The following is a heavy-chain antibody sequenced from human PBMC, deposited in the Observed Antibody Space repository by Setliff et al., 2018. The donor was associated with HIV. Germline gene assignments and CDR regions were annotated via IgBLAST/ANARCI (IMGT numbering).Heavy chain of an antibody. J-gene: IGHJ5*02. CDR1: EFIFSGYA. D-gene: IGHD3-16*01. CDR2: ISGSGGST. Sequence: GGSLRLSCAASEFIFSGYAMSWVRQVPGKGLEWVSGISGSGGSTQYADSVKGRFTISRDDSKNTLYLQMNSLRVDDTAVYYCAKGVKWLDPWGQGIQVTVSS. CDR3: AKGVKWLDP. V-gene: IGHV3-23*01.